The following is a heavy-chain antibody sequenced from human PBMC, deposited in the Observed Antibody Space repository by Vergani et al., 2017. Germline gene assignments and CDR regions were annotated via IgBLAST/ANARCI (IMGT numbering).Heavy chain of an antibody. CDR3: ARDMGIAAGVPTGGPFDN. V-gene: IGHV1-69*01. Sequence: QVQLVQSGAEVKKPGSSVKVSCKASGGTFSSYAISWVRQAPGQGLEWMGGIIPIFGTANDAQKVQGRVTITADESTSTAYMELSRLRSEDTAVYNCARDMGIAAGVPTGGPFDNWGQGTLVTVSS. CDR2: IIPIFGTA. J-gene: IGHJ4*02. CDR1: GGTFSSYA. D-gene: IGHD6-13*01.